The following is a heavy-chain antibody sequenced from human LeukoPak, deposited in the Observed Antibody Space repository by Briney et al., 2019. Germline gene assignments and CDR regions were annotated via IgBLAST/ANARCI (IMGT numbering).Heavy chain of an antibody. CDR1: GYSISSGYY. CDR3: ARNFWSNFYTGDYFDY. D-gene: IGHD3-3*01. Sequence: PSETLSLTCAVSGYSISSGYYWGWIRQPPGKGLEWIGTIFHSGSTYYSSSLKSRITISVDTSKNQFSLSLSSVTAADTAVYFCARNFWSNFYTGDYFDYWGQGTLVTVSS. V-gene: IGHV4-38-2*01. CDR2: IFHSGST. J-gene: IGHJ4*02.